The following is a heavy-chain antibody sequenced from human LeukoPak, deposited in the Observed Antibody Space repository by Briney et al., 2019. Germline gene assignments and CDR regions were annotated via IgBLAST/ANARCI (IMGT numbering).Heavy chain of an antibody. Sequence: VASVKVSCKASGYIYTRYGISWVRQAPGQGLEWMGWISAYNGNTNYEQKHQDRITMTTDTATSTAYMEVRSLRSDDTAVYYCARENVIRGPDYWGQGTLVTVSS. CDR1: GYIYTRYG. CDR3: ARENVIRGPDY. D-gene: IGHD2-21*01. V-gene: IGHV1-18*04. CDR2: ISAYNGNT. J-gene: IGHJ4*02.